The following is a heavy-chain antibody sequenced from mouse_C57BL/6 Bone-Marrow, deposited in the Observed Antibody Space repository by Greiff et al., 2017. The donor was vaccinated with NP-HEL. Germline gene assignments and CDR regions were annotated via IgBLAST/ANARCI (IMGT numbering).Heavy chain of an antibody. CDR2: INPYHGGT. Sequence: EVQLQESGPVLVKPGASVKMSCKASGYTFTDYYMNWVKQSHGKSLEWIGVINPYHGGTSSNQTFKGKATLTVDKSSSTAYMELNSLTSEDSAVYYCARWRSITTVYGAMDYWGQGTSVTVSS. J-gene: IGHJ4*01. D-gene: IGHD1-1*01. V-gene: IGHV1-19*01. CDR1: GYTFTDYY. CDR3: ARWRSITTVYGAMDY.